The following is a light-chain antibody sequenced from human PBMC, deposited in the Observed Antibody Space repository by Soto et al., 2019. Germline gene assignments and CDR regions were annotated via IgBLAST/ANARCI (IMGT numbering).Light chain of an antibody. CDR3: QQYMSYS. J-gene: IGKJ1*01. CDR1: QGIRND. Sequence: DIQMTQSPSSLSASVGDRVTITCRASQGIRNDLAWFQQKPGKAPKSLIYHASTLESGVPSRFSGSGSGTEFTLTISGLQPDDFATYYCQQYMSYSFGQGTKVEIK. CDR2: HAS. V-gene: IGKV1-16*01.